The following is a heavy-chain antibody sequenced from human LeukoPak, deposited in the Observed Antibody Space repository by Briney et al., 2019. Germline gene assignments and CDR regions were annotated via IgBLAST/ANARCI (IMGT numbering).Heavy chain of an antibody. D-gene: IGHD1-26*01. J-gene: IGHJ3*02. Sequence: ASVKVSCKASGYSFTDYYMHWVRQAPGQGLEWVGWINPKNGGTNHAQKFQGRVTMTRDTSISTAYMELSRLTSDDTAVYFCARVTGSYVDDAFDIWGPGTMVTVSS. CDR2: INPKNGGT. CDR1: GYSFTDYY. V-gene: IGHV1-2*02. CDR3: ARVTGSYVDDAFDI.